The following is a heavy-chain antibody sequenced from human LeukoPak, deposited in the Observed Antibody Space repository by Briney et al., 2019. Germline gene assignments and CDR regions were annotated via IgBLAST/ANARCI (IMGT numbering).Heavy chain of an antibody. V-gene: IGHV6-1*01. Sequence: SQTLSLTCAISGDTVSSNSGAWNWIRQSPSRGLEWLGRTYYRSKWYNEYAISLKSPITIHADTCKNRSSLQLNSVTPEDTAVYYCARELTGFDYWGQGTLVTVSS. J-gene: IGHJ4*02. CDR1: GDTVSSNSGA. CDR3: ARELTGFDY. CDR2: TYYRSKWYN. D-gene: IGHD7-27*01.